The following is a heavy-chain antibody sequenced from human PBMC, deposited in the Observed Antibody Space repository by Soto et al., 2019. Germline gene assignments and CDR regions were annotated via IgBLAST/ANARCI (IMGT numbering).Heavy chain of an antibody. D-gene: IGHD3-10*01. V-gene: IGHV4-4*02. CDR3: ASQVGRYYYAFADYFDY. J-gene: IGHJ4*02. CDR1: GGSISSSNW. CDR2: IYHSGST. Sequence: PSETLSLTCAVSGGSISSSNWWSWVRQPPGKGLEWIGDIYHSGSTNYNPSLKSRVTISVDKSKNQFSLKLSSVTAADTAVYYCASQVGRYYYAFADYFDYWGQGTLVTVSS.